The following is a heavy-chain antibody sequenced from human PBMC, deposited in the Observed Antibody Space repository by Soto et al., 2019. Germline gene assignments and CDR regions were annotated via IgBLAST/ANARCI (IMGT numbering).Heavy chain of an antibody. V-gene: IGHV1-2*04. CDR3: ARAEDHYYGSGSYYWDY. J-gene: IGHJ4*02. D-gene: IGHD3-10*01. CDR1: GYTFTGYY. CDR2: INPNSGGT. Sequence: ASVKVSCKASGYTFTGYYMHWVRQAPGQGLEWMGWINPNSGGTNYAQKFQGWVTMTRDTSISTAYMELRSLRSDDTAVYYCARAEDHYYGSGSYYWDYWGQGTLVTVSS.